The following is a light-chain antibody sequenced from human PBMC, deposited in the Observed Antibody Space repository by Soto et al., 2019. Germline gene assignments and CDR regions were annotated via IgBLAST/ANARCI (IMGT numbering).Light chain of an antibody. CDR1: QSVSSD. V-gene: IGKV3-11*01. Sequence: EIVLTQSPGTLSLSPGVRATLSCRASQSVSSDLAWYQQKPGQAPRLLIFDASNRATGTPARFSGSGSGTDFTLTISSLEPEDFAVYYCQQRSNWPWTFGQGTRVEIK. CDR2: DAS. J-gene: IGKJ1*01. CDR3: QQRSNWPWT.